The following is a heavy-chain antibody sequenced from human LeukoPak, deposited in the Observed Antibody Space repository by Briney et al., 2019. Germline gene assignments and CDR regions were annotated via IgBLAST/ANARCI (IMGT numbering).Heavy chain of an antibody. J-gene: IGHJ6*03. CDR2: IKQDGSEK. V-gene: IGHV3-7*01. CDR3: AKTSLSDASGHYYYMDV. Sequence: GGSLRLSCAASGFTFSSYWMSWVRQAPGKGLEWVANIKQDGSEKYYVDSVKGRFTISRDNAKNSLYLQMNNLRTEDTALYYCAKTSLSDASGHYYYMDVWGNGTTVTVSS. D-gene: IGHD3-3*01. CDR1: GFTFSSYW.